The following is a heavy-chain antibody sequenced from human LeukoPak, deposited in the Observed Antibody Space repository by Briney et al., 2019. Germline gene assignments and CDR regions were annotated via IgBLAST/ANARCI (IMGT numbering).Heavy chain of an antibody. Sequence: GASVKVSCKASGYTFTGYYMHWVRQAPGQGLEWMGWINPNSCGTNYAQKFQGRVTMTRDTSISTAYMELRRLRSDETAVYYCARDRGMSTYYYDRSGSNGLDYWGQGTLVTVSS. CDR2: INPNSCGT. V-gene: IGHV1-2*02. D-gene: IGHD3-22*01. J-gene: IGHJ4*02. CDR3: ARDRGMSTYYYDRSGSNGLDY. CDR1: GYTFTGYY.